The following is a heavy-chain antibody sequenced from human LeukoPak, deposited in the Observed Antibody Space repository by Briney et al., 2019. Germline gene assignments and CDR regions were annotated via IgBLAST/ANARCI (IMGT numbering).Heavy chain of an antibody. CDR2: ISYDGSNK. J-gene: IGHJ4*02. CDR1: GFTFSSYG. CDR3: AKDADYGDPVYQLDY. Sequence: GGSLRLSCAASGFTFSSYGMHWVRQAPGKGLEWVAVISYDGSNKYYADSVKGRFTISRDNSKNTLYLQMNSLRAEDTTVYYCAKDADYGDPVYQLDYWGQGTLVTVSS. D-gene: IGHD4-17*01. V-gene: IGHV3-30*18.